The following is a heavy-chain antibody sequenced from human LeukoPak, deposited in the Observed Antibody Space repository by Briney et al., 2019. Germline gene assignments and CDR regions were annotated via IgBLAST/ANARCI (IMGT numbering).Heavy chain of an antibody. V-gene: IGHV4-4*09. CDR1: GGSISSDY. CDR3: ARQKAGNRFDP. Sequence: SETLSLICTVSGGSISSDYWSWIRQPPGKGLEWIGYIYTSGSNHYNPSLKSRVTISGDTSKNQFSLNLSSVTAADTAVYYCARQKAGNRFDPWGQGTPVTVSS. D-gene: IGHD6-19*01. J-gene: IGHJ5*02. CDR2: IYTSGSN.